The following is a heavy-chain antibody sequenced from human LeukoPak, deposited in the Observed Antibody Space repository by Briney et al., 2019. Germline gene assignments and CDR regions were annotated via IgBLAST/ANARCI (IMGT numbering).Heavy chain of an antibody. D-gene: IGHD2-21*02. CDR1: GGTFSSYA. J-gene: IGHJ4*02. Sequence: GASVKVSCKASGGTFSSYAISWVRQAPGQGLEWMGRIIPIFGTANYAQKFQGRVTMTRNTSISTAYMELSSLRSEDTAVYYCARRSGGDYEDYWGQGTLVTVSS. CDR3: ARRSGGDYEDY. V-gene: IGHV1-69*05. CDR2: IIPIFGTA.